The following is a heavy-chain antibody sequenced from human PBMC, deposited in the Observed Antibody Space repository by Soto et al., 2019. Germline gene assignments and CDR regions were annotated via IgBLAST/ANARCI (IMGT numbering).Heavy chain of an antibody. CDR1: GYTFMTYG. Sequence: QVQRVQSGAEVKKPGASVKVSCKASGYTFMTYGIIWVRQAPGQGLEWKGGISSYNDNTNYAQKLLCRVTMTIYTSTISSYMERWSLRCDGKVLYYCASDGCYAGLGRESQDSSSPRYYGMDVWGQGTTIIVSS. D-gene: IGHD2-2*01. CDR3: ASDGCYAGLGRESQDSSSPRYYGMDV. V-gene: IGHV1-18*01. CDR2: ISSYNDNT. J-gene: IGHJ6*02.